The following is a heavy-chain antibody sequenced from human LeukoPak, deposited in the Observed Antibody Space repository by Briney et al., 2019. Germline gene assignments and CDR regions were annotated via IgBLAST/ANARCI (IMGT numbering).Heavy chain of an antibody. D-gene: IGHD3-10*01. J-gene: IGHJ4*02. CDR1: GFTFSSYA. CDR2: ISGSGGST. Sequence: GGSLRLSCAAYGFTFSSYAMSWVRQAPGQGLEWVLAISGSGGSTYYADSVKGRFTISRDNSKNTLYLQMNSLRAEDTAVYYCASEPSRSYSADFDYWGQGTLVTVSS. CDR3: ASEPSRSYSADFDY. V-gene: IGHV3-23*01.